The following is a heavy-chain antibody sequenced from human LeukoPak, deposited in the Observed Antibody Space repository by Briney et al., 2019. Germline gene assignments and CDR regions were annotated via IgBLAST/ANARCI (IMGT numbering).Heavy chain of an antibody. Sequence: SETLSLTCAVYGRSFSGYYWSWIRQPPGKGLEWIGEINHSGSTNYNPSLKSRVTISVDTSKNQFSLKLSSVTAADTAVYYCARVGKPGELISFDYWGQGTLVTVSS. CDR2: INHSGST. CDR1: GRSFSGYY. D-gene: IGHD1-26*01. J-gene: IGHJ4*02. V-gene: IGHV4-34*01. CDR3: ARVGKPGELISFDY.